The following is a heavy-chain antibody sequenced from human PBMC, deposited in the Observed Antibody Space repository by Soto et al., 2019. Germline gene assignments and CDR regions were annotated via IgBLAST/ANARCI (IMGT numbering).Heavy chain of an antibody. J-gene: IGHJ4*02. CDR3: AKDWVGGSNNYQLEY. CDR1: RLTLSDYG. CDR2: ISHHGIRT. V-gene: IGHV3-30*18. D-gene: IGHD1-26*01. Sequence: GSLRLCCADARLTLSDYGIHWVRHAPGKGLQWLATISHHGIRTPYADSVMGRFTISRDNFKKVVYLHLSALRVEDTAIYYCAKDWVGGSNNYQLEYWGQGTTVTVSS.